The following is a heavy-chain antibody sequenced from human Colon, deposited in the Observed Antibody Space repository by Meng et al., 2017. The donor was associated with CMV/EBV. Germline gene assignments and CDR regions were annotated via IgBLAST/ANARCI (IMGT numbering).Heavy chain of an antibody. Sequence: SCKASGFTIHWHGMHWVRQAPGKGLEWVASVSFDGSKKNYSDSVTGRFTISRDNSNNMQFLEMNSLRDEDSALYYCATGGGTQAAALGVFDFWGEGTLVTVSS. CDR3: ATGGGTQAAALGVFDF. V-gene: IGHV3-33*01. CDR2: VSFDGSKK. D-gene: IGHD6-25*01. CDR1: GFTIHWHG. J-gene: IGHJ4*02.